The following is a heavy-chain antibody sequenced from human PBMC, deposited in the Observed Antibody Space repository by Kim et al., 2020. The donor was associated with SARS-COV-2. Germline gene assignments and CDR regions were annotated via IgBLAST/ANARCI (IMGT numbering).Heavy chain of an antibody. CDR2: INAGNGNT. CDR3: ARGGYPLSIYYYYYGMDV. J-gene: IGHJ6*02. Sequence: ASVKVSCKASGYTFTSYAMHWVRQAPGQRLEWMGWINAGNGNTKYSQKFQGRVTITRDTSASTAYMELSSLRSEDTAVYYCARGGYPLSIYYYYYGMDVWGQGTTVTVSS. CDR1: GYTFTSYA. D-gene: IGHD5-18*01. V-gene: IGHV1-3*01.